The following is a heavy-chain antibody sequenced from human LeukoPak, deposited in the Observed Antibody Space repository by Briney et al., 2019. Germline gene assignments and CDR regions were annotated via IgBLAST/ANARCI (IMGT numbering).Heavy chain of an antibody. CDR3: ARAYYDFWSGYSHYYYYYYMDV. D-gene: IGHD3-3*01. J-gene: IGHJ6*03. CDR1: GGSISSSSYY. Sequence: SETLSLTCTVSGGSISSSSYYRGWIRQPPGKGLEWIGSIYYSGSTYYNPSLKSRVTISVDTSKDQFSLKLSSVTAADTAVYYCARAYYDFWSGYSHYYYYYYMDVWGKGTTVTVSS. V-gene: IGHV4-39*07. CDR2: IYYSGST.